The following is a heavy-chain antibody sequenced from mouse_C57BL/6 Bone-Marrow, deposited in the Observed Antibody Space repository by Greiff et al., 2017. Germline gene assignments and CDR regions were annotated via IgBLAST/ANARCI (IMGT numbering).Heavy chain of an antibody. CDR3: TTSVLLRWAWFAY. J-gene: IGHJ3*01. CDR1: GFNIKDDY. D-gene: IGHD1-1*01. V-gene: IGHV14-4*01. Sequence: EVKLVESGAELVRPGASVKLSCTASGFNIKDDYMHWVKQRPEQGLEWIGWIDPENGDTEYASKFQGKATITADTSSNTAYLQLSSLTSEDTAVYYCTTSVLLRWAWFAYWGQGTLVTVSA. CDR2: IDPENGDT.